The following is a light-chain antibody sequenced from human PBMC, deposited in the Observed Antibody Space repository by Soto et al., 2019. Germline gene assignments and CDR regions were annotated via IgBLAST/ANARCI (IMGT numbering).Light chain of an antibody. Sequence: DIQMTQSPSSLSASVGDRVTITCRASQSISSYLNWYQQRPGKAPKLLIYAASSLQSGVPSRFSGSVSRTDFTLTISSLQAEDFATYYCQQSDSTPYTFGQGTKLEIK. CDR2: AAS. V-gene: IGKV1-39*01. J-gene: IGKJ2*01. CDR1: QSISSY. CDR3: QQSDSTPYT.